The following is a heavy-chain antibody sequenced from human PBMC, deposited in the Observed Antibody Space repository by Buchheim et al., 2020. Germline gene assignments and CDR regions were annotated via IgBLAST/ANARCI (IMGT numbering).Heavy chain of an antibody. J-gene: IGHJ4*02. CDR1: GGSISSGGYS. CDR3: ARGRSITFGGVIAPSLDY. V-gene: IGHV4-30-2*01. CDR2: IYHSGST. Sequence: QLQLQESGSGLVKPSQTLSLTCAVSGGSISSGGYSWSWIRQPPGKGLEWIGYIYHSGSTYYNPSLKSRVTLSVDRPTNQFSLKLSSVTAADTAVYYCARGRSITFGGVIAPSLDYWGQGTL. D-gene: IGHD3-16*02.